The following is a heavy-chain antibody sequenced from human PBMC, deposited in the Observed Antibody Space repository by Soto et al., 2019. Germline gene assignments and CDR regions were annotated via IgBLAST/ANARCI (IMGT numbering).Heavy chain of an antibody. D-gene: IGHD3-10*01. CDR2: IYWDDDK. J-gene: IGHJ4*02. Sequence: QITLKESGPTLVNPTQTLTLTCTFSGFSLSTSGVGVGWIRQPPGKALEWLALIYWDDDKRYSPSLKSRLTITKDTSKNQVVLTMTNMDPVDTATYYCAHRYGSGSYLLGGFDYWGQGTLVTVSS. CDR1: GFSLSTSGVG. CDR3: AHRYGSGSYLLGGFDY. V-gene: IGHV2-5*02.